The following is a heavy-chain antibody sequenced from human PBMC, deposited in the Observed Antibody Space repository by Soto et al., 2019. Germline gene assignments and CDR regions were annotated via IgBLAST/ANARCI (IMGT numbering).Heavy chain of an antibody. D-gene: IGHD2-21*02. J-gene: IGHJ6*02. CDR3: ASSSPQVTRLRYDYYGMDV. V-gene: IGHV1-18*01. Sequence: QVQLVQSGAEVKKPGASVKVSCKASGYTFTSYGISWVRQAPGQGLEWMGWISAYNGNTNYAQKLQGRVTMTTDTATSTAYMERRSLRSDDTAVYYCASSSPQVTRLRYDYYGMDVWGQGTTVTVSS. CDR2: ISAYNGNT. CDR1: GYTFTSYG.